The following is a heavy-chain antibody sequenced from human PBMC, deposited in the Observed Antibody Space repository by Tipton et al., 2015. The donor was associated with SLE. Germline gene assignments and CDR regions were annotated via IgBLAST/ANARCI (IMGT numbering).Heavy chain of an antibody. V-gene: IGHV4-59*01. CDR1: GGSIFSSY. J-gene: IGHJ4*02. D-gene: IGHD1-26*01. Sequence: TLSLTCTVSGGSIFSSYWSWIRQPPGKGLEWIGFVHPSGSTSYNPSLKSRVSVSLDTSKNQLSLKLRSVTAADTAVYYCARGGGSYSAPSFDHWGQGTLVTVSS. CDR3: ARGGGSYSAPSFDH. CDR2: VHPSGST.